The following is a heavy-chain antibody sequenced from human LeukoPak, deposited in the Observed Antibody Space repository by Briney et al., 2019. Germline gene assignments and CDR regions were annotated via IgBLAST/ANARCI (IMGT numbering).Heavy chain of an antibody. D-gene: IGHD3-10*01. V-gene: IGHV4-59*08. CDR2: IYYNGNT. J-gene: IGHJ4*02. Sequence: PSETLSLTCTVSGGSINNYYWSWIRQPPGKGLEWIGYIYYNGNTNYNPSLKSRVTISVDTSKNQFSLNPSSVTAADTAMHYCTRQGSYFNYWGQGTLVTVSS. CDR3: TRQGSYFNY. CDR1: GGSINNYY.